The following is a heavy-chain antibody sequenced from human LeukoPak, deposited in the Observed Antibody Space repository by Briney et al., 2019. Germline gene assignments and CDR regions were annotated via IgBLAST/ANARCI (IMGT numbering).Heavy chain of an antibody. V-gene: IGHV1-2*02. CDR3: ARDHDWGVDN. CDR2: INPNSGGT. D-gene: IGHD7-27*01. CDR1: GYTFTGYY. J-gene: IGHJ4*02. Sequence: ASVKVSCKASGYTFTGYYMHWVRQAPGQGLEWMGWINPNSGGTNYAQNFQDRVTMTRDTSISTVYMKLSRLTVDDTAVYYCARDHDWGVDNWGQGTLVTVSS.